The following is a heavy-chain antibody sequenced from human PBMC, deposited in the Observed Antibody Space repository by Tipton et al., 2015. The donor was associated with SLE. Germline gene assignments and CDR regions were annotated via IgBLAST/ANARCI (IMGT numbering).Heavy chain of an antibody. D-gene: IGHD6-19*01. V-gene: IGHV4-59*01. Sequence: LRLSCTVSGGSISSYYWSWVRQPPGKGLEWIGYIYYSGSTNYNPSLKSRVTISVDTSKNQFSLQLSSVTAADTAVYYCAGGGAVAAYYYYGMDVWWQGTSVTVSS. J-gene: IGHJ6*01. CDR2: IYYSGST. CDR1: GGSISSYY. CDR3: AGGGAVAAYYYYGMDV.